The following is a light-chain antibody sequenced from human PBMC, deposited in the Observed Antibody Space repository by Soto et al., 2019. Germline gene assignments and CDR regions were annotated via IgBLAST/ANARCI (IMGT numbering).Light chain of an antibody. CDR3: SSYTTSNTRQIV. CDR2: DVS. J-gene: IGLJ1*01. CDR1: SSDVGGYNY. Sequence: QCARTRAACRSGGPGHSINISCTVTSSDVGGYNYVSCYQHHPAKAPKLIIYDVSYRPSGVSNPFSGSKSGNTASLTIYGLQSEDEADYYCSSYTTSNTRQIVFGTGTKVAVL. V-gene: IGLV2-14*03.